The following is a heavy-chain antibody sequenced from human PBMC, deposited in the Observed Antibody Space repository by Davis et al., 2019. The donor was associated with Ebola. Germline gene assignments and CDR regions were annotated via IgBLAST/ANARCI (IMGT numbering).Heavy chain of an antibody. CDR1: GFTFSSYA. CDR3: ARGHTYGRWDDRFDP. V-gene: IGHV3-23*01. CDR2: ISGSGGST. Sequence: GGSLRLSCAASGFTFSSYAMSWVRQAPGKGLEWVSAISGSGGSTYYADSVKGRFTISRDNSKNTLYLQMNSLRAEDTALYYCARGHTYGRWDDRFDPWGQGTLVTVSS. J-gene: IGHJ5*02. D-gene: IGHD5-18*01.